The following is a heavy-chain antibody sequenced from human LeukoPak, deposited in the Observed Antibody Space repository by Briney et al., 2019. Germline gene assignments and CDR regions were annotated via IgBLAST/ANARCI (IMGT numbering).Heavy chain of an antibody. D-gene: IGHD2-2*03. CDR2: IYTSGST. V-gene: IGHV4-61*02. J-gene: IGHJ5*02. CDR1: GGSISSGSYY. CDR3: ARVGYCSSTSCYWFDP. Sequence: SETLSLTCTVPGGSISSGSYYWSWIRQPAGKGLEWIGRIYTSGSTNYNPSLKSRVTISVDTSKNQFSLKLSSVTAADTAVYYCARVGYCSSTSCYWFDPWGQGTLVTVSS.